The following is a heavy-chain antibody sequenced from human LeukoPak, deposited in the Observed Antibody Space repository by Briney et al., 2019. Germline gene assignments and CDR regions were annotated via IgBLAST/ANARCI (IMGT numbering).Heavy chain of an antibody. CDR2: ISLAGQT. D-gene: IGHD1-26*01. V-gene: IGHV4-4*02. J-gene: IGHJ4*02. CDR3: SRESGPFCPFGY. CDR1: GGSISGTNW. Sequence: SGTLSLTCGVSGGSISGTNWWSWVRQPPGQGLEWIGEISLAGQTNYNPSLNGRVTMSVDKSSSQLSLHLTSVTAADTATYFCSRESGPFCPFGYWGQGTLVIVSS.